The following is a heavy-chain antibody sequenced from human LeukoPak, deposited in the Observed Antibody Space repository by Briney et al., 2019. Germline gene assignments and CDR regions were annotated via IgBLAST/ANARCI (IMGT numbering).Heavy chain of an antibody. J-gene: IGHJ5*02. V-gene: IGHV4-39*01. D-gene: IGHD6-6*01. CDR3: ARNIAARPYNH. CDR2: IYYSGST. Sequence: SETLSLTCTVSGGSISSSSYYWGWIRQPPGKGLEWIGSIYYSGSTYYDPSLKSRVTISVDTSKNQFSLKLCSLTAADTAVYYCARNIAARPYNHWGEGPLVTVSS. CDR1: GGSISSSSYY.